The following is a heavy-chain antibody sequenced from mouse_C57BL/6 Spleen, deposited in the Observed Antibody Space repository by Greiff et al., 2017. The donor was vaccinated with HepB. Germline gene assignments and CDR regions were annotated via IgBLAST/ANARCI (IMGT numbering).Heavy chain of an antibody. CDR2: IDPEDGET. D-gene: IGHD1-1*01. CDR3: AGPYYGSNYAMDY. V-gene: IGHV14-2*01. CDR1: GFNIKDYY. Sequence: EVMLVESGAELVKPGASVKLSCTASGFNIKDYYMHWVKQRTEQGLEWIGRIDPEDGETKYAPKFQGKATITADTSSNTAYLQLSSLTSEDTAVYYCAGPYYGSNYAMDYWGQGTSVTVSS. J-gene: IGHJ4*01.